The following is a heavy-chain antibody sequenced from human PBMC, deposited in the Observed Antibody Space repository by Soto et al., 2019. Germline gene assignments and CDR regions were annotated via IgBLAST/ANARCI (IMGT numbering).Heavy chain of an antibody. J-gene: IGHJ5*02. Sequence: ASVKVSCKASGSSFTNNDVSWVRQATGQGLEWMGWMNPGSGDTGYAQKFPGRVTMTRDISIATAYVELSSLRSDDTAIYYCARMATFGSLNWFDPWGQGTLVTVSS. D-gene: IGHD3-16*01. CDR3: ARMATFGSLNWFDP. CDR2: MNPGSGDT. CDR1: GSSFTNND. V-gene: IGHV1-8*01.